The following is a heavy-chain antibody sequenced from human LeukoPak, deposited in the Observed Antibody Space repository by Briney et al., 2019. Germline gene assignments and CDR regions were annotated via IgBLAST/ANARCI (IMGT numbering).Heavy chain of an antibody. CDR2: IDNAGSIT. CDR1: GFTFSNYW. V-gene: IGHV3-74*03. CDR3: ARVGVPDY. D-gene: IGHD3-10*01. J-gene: IGHJ4*02. Sequence: PGGSLRLSCAASGFTFSNYWIHWVRQAPGKGLVWVSRIDNAGSITTYADSVKGRFTISRDNAENTLYLQMNSLRAEDTAVYYCARVGVPDYWGQGTLVTVSS.